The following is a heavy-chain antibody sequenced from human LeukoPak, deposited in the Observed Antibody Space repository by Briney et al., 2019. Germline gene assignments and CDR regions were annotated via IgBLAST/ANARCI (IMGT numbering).Heavy chain of an antibody. CDR3: ARSPPQGRAHL. V-gene: IGHV3-21*01. CDR2: ISSSSSYI. CDR1: GFTFSSYS. J-gene: IGHJ3*01. Sequence: GGSLRLSCAASGFTFSSYSMNWVRQAPGKGLEGVSSISSSSSYIYYADSVKGRFTISRDNAKNSLYLQVNSLRAEDTAVYYCARSPPQGRAHLWGQGTMVTVSS.